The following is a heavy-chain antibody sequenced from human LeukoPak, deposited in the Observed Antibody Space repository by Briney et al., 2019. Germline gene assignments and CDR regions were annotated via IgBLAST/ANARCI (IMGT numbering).Heavy chain of an antibody. CDR2: ISNTGGGA. D-gene: IGHD2-2*01. V-gene: IGHV3-23*01. CDR1: GFSSGDYA. Sequence: PGGSLRLSCAASGFSSGDYAMSWVRQSPGKGLEWVSAISNTGGGAYYADSVKGRFTISRDNSKNTLYVQMNSLRAEDTAVYYCAKVVQSLGYCSTCLRHFDYWGQGTLVTVSS. J-gene: IGHJ4*02. CDR3: AKVVQSLGYCSTCLRHFDY.